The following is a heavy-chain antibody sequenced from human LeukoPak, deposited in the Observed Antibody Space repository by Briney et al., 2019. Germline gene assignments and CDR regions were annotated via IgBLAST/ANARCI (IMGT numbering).Heavy chain of an antibody. Sequence: GASVKVSCKASGYTFTSYYMHWVRQAPGQGLEWMGIINPSGGSTSYAQKFQGRVTRTRDMPTSTVYLELSSLRSDDTAVYYCARRGRGVASGYDYWGQGTLVTVSS. V-gene: IGHV1-46*01. CDR2: INPSGGST. CDR3: ARRGRGVASGYDY. CDR1: GYTFTSYY. J-gene: IGHJ4*02. D-gene: IGHD3-3*01.